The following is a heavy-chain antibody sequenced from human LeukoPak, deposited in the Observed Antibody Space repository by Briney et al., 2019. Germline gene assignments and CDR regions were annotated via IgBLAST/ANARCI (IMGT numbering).Heavy chain of an antibody. Sequence: SETLSLTRAVSGYSISSGYYWGWIRQPPGKGLEWIGSIYHSGSTYYNPSLKSRVTISVDTSKNQFSLKLSSVTAADTAVYYCARDPVGDWFDPWGQGTLVTVSS. J-gene: IGHJ5*02. CDR3: ARDPVGDWFDP. V-gene: IGHV4-38-2*02. D-gene: IGHD3-16*01. CDR1: GYSISSGYY. CDR2: IYHSGST.